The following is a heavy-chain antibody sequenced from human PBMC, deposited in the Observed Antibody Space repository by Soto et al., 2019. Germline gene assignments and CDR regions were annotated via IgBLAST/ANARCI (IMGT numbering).Heavy chain of an antibody. CDR1: GITFSGFW. V-gene: IGHV3-74*01. Sequence: VPLVESGGGSVQPGGSLSLSCVASGITFSGFWMHWVRQVPGKGLVWVARVDSAGSGTSYADSVKGRFTISRDNAKNTLSLQMDRLRVEDTAVYYCATVFEHWGQGIPVTVSS. J-gene: IGHJ4*02. CDR3: ATVFEH. CDR2: VDSAGSGT.